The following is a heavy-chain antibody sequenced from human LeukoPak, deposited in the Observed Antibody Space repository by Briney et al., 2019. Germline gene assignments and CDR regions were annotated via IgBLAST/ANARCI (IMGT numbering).Heavy chain of an antibody. V-gene: IGHV1-2*02. CDR1: GYTFTGYY. D-gene: IGHD5-18*01. J-gene: IGHJ4*02. CDR2: INPNSGGT. CDR3: ARLAVDTAMDVDY. Sequence: ASVKVSCKASGYTFTGYYMHWVRQAPGQGLEWMGWINPNSGGTNYAQKLQGRVTMTTDTSTSTAYMELRSLRSDDTAVYYCARLAVDTAMDVDYWGQGTLVTVSS.